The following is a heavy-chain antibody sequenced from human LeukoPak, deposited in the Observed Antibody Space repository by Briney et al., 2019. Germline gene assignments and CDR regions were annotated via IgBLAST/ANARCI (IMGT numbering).Heavy chain of an antibody. CDR3: ASQRAKLRWFDY. Sequence: LSETLSLTCTVSGGSISSSSYYWGWIRQPPGKGLEWIGNIYYSGNTYYNPSLKSRVTISVDTSKNQSSLKLSSVTAADTAVYYYASQRAKLRWFDYWGQGTLVTVSS. D-gene: IGHD3-3*01. CDR2: IYYSGNT. V-gene: IGHV4-39*01. J-gene: IGHJ4*02. CDR1: GGSISSSSYY.